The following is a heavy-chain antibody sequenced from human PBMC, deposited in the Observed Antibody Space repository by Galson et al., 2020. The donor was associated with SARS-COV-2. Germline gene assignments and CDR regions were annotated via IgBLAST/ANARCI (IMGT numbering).Heavy chain of an antibody. Sequence: TNFAQKFQGRVTMTRDTPISTAYMELRSLRSDDTAVYYCAKTFYYGLGSYSFLDFWGQGTLVTVSS. CDR2: T. V-gene: IGHV1-2*02. J-gene: IGHJ4*02. D-gene: IGHD3-10*01. CDR3: AKTFYYGLGSYSFLDF.